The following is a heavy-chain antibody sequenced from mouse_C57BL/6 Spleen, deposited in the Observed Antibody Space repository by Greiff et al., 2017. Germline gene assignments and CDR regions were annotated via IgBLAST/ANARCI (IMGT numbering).Heavy chain of an antibody. V-gene: IGHV10-1*01. J-gene: IGHJ2*01. CDR2: IRSKSNNYAT. Sequence: EVQGVESGGGLVQPKGSLKLSCAASGFSFNTYAMNWVRQAPGKGLEWVARIRSKSNNYATYYADSVKDRFTISREDSESMLYLQMNNLKTDDTAMYYYVRHDGDYWGQGTTLTVSS. CDR3: VRHDGDY. CDR1: GFSFNTYA. D-gene: IGHD2-3*01.